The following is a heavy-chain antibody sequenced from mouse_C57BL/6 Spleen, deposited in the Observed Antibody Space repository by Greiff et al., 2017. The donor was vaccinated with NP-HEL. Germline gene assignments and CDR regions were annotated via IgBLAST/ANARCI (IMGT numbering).Heavy chain of an antibody. J-gene: IGHJ3*01. CDR3: AREADYYGSSPFAY. CDR1: GYSITSGYY. Sequence: EVKLQESGPGLVKPSQSLSLTCSVTGYSITSGYYWNWIRQFPGNKLEWMGYISYDGSNNYNPSLKNRISITRDTSKNQFFLKLNSVTTEDTATYYCAREADYYGSSPFAYWGQGTLVTVSA. CDR2: ISYDGSN. D-gene: IGHD1-1*01. V-gene: IGHV3-6*01.